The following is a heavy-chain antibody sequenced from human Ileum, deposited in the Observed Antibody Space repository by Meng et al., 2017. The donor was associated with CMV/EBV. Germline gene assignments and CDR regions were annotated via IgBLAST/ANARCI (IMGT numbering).Heavy chain of an antibody. CDR3: AHTVNYDFWTGLFDY. D-gene: IGHD3-3*01. J-gene: IGHJ4*02. V-gene: IGHV2-5*01. CDR2: IYWNAEV. CDR1: GFSLSTSGVG. Sequence: QITSKHPVPTLSKPTQTLTLTCTFSGFSLSTSGVGLGWIRQPPGKALEWLALIYWNAEVRYSPSLKNRLTITQDTSTNQVVLTMTNMDPVDTATYYCAHTVNYDFWTGLFDYWGQGTLVTVSS.